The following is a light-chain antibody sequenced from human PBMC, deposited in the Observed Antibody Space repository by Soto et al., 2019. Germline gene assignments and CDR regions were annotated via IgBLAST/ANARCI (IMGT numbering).Light chain of an antibody. V-gene: IGKV3-11*01. J-gene: IGKJ5*01. CDR1: QTVSSY. Sequence: EIVLTQSPATLSLSPGEIATLSFSASQTVSSYLLWYQQKRGQAPRLLIYDASNRATGIPARFSGSGSETDFTLTISSLEPEDFAVYYCQQRMNWPLTFGQGTRLEIK. CDR2: DAS. CDR3: QQRMNWPLT.